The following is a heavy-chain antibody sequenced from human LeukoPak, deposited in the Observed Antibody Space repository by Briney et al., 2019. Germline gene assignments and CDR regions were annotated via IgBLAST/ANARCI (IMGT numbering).Heavy chain of an antibody. CDR1: GGSISSSSYY. V-gene: IGHV4-61*02. CDR2: IYTSGST. CDR3: ARAPDYFYYYYMDV. J-gene: IGHJ6*03. Sequence: KPSETLSLTCTVSGGSISSSSYYWGWIRQPPGKGLEWIGRIYTSGSTNYNPSLKSRVTISLDTSKNQFSLKLSSVTAADTAVYYCARAPDYFYYYYMDVWGKGTTVTISS.